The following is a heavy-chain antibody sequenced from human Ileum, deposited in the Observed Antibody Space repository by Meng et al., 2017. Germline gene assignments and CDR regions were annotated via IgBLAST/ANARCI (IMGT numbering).Heavy chain of an antibody. CDR3: AGDGLGYCSGGSCYPLTY. CDR1: GGTFSSYA. J-gene: IGHJ4*02. Sequence: SVKVSCKASGGTFSSYAISWVRQAPGQGLEWMGGIIPIFGTANYAQKFQGRVTITADKSTSTAYMELSSLRPEDTAVYYCAGDGLGYCSGGSCYPLTYWGQGTLVTVSS. CDR2: IIPIFGTA. D-gene: IGHD2-15*01. V-gene: IGHV1-69*06.